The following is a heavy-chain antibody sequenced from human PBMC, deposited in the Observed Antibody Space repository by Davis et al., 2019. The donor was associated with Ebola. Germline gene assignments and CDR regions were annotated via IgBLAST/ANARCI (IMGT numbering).Heavy chain of an antibody. J-gene: IGHJ5*02. CDR3: ARSSVTKRSGPLLRSDWFDP. V-gene: IGHV4-34*01. CDR2: INHSGST. Sequence: PSETLSLTCAVYGGSFSGYYWSWIRQPPGKGLEWIGEINHSGSTTYNPSLKSRVTISVDTSKNQFSLKLSSVAAADTAVYYCARSSVTKRSGPLLRSDWFDPWGQGTLVTVSS. D-gene: IGHD4-17*01. CDR1: GGSFSGYY.